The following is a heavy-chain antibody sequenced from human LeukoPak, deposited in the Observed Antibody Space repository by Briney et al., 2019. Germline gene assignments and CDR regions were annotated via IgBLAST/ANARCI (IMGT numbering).Heavy chain of an antibody. J-gene: IGHJ4*02. CDR1: GDSVSRVSIA. CDR3: ARGTGWPLFDY. CDR2: TYYKSAWYN. D-gene: IGHD6-19*01. V-gene: IGHV6-1*01. Sequence: SQTLSLTCAISGDSVSRVSIAWNWIRQSPSRGLEWLGRTYYKSAWYNDYAVHMKSRITISPDTSKNQFSLQLNSVTPDDTAVYYCARGTGWPLFDYWGQGILVTVSS.